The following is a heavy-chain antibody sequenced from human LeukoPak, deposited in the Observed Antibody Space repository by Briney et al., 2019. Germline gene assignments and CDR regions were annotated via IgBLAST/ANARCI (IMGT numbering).Heavy chain of an antibody. CDR3: GRRSGYYCGMDV. V-gene: IGHV4-61*05. CDR2: IYYSGST. Sequence: SETLSLTCTVSGGSISSSSYYWGWIRQPPGKGLEWIGYIYYSGSTSYNPSLKSRVTISVDTSKNQFSLKLSSVTAADTAVYYCGRRSGYYCGMDVWGQGTAVTVSS. D-gene: IGHD3-10*01. CDR1: GGSISSSSYY. J-gene: IGHJ6*02.